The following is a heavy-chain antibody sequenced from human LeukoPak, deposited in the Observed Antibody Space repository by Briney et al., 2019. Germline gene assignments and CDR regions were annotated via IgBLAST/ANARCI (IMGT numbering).Heavy chain of an antibody. D-gene: IGHD2-15*01. Sequence: GGSLRLSCAASGFTFSSYGMHWVRQAPGKGLEWVAVIPYDGSNKYYADSVKGRFTISRDNSKNTLYLQMNSLRAEDTAVYYCAKDSLGYCSGGSCYLTDYWGQGTLVTVSS. V-gene: IGHV3-30*18. CDR1: GFTFSSYG. J-gene: IGHJ4*02. CDR3: AKDSLGYCSGGSCYLTDY. CDR2: IPYDGSNK.